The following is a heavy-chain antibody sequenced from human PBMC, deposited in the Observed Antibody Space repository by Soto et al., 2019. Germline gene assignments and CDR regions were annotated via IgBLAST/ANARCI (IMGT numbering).Heavy chain of an antibody. D-gene: IGHD3-22*01. CDR1: GYTFTSYG. CDR3: ARVVYYDSSGSPDAAFDI. V-gene: IGHV1-2*02. J-gene: IGHJ3*02. CDR2: INPNSGGT. Sequence: ASVKVSCKASGYTFTSYGISWVRQAPGQGLEWMGWINPNSGGTNYAQKFQGRVTMTRDTSISTAYMELSRLRSDDTAVYYCARVVYYDSSGSPDAAFDIWGQGTMVTVSS.